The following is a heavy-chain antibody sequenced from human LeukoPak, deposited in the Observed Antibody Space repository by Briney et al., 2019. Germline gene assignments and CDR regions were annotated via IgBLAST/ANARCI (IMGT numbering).Heavy chain of an antibody. D-gene: IGHD3-3*01. J-gene: IGHJ4*02. Sequence: PGGSLRLSCAASGFTFSSYWMNWVRQAPGKGLVWVSRIDTDGSSTTYADSVKGRFTISRDNAKNMLYLQMNTLRAEDTAVYYCARARLWSGSLDYWGQGTLVTVSS. CDR1: GFTFSSYW. CDR2: IDTDGSST. CDR3: ARARLWSGSLDY. V-gene: IGHV3-74*01.